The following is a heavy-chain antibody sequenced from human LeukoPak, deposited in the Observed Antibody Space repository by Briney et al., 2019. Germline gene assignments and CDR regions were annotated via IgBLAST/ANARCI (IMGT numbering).Heavy chain of an antibody. V-gene: IGHV3-30*03. CDR3: VPTIAAAGSAHH. CDR2: ISYDGSNK. Sequence: PGGSLRLSCAASGFTFSSYGMHWVRQAPGKGLEWVAVISYDGSNKYYEDAVKGRFTISRDNSKNTLYLQMNSLRAEDTAVYYCVPTIAAAGSAHHWGQGTLVTVSS. CDR1: GFTFSSYG. D-gene: IGHD6-13*01. J-gene: IGHJ5*02.